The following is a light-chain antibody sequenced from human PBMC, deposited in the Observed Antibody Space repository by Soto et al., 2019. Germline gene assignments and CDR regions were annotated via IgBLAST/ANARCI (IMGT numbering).Light chain of an antibody. CDR2: EVS. Sequence: QSVLTQPASVSGSPGQSLPISCTGTSSDVGCYNYVSWYQQHPGKAPKLMIYEVSNRPSGVSNRFSGSKSGNTASLTISGLQAEDEADYYCSSYTSSSTLDVFGTGTKVTVL. CDR1: SSDVGCYNY. V-gene: IGLV2-14*01. J-gene: IGLJ1*01. CDR3: SSYTSSSTLDV.